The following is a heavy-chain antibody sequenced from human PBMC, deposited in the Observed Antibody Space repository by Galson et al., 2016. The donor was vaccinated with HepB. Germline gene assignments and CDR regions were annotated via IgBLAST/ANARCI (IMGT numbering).Heavy chain of an antibody. Sequence: SETLSLTCTVSGGSIGNSSYYWGWIRQSPGKGLEWIGSVYSNGRTYDNPSLKSRVTISVDTSKNQFSLELRSVTAADTALYYCARHGEWIKLWIVYWGQGTQVTVSS. V-gene: IGHV4-39*01. CDR3: ARHGEWIKLWIVY. CDR1: GGSIGNSSYY. D-gene: IGHD3-10*01. CDR2: VYSNGRT. J-gene: IGHJ4*02.